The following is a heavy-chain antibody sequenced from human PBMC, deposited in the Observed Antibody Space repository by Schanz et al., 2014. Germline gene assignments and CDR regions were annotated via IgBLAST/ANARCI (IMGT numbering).Heavy chain of an antibody. J-gene: IGHJ3*02. CDR3: ARVHSATYHYNSPGAFDI. Sequence: LVPSGSEVKKPGASVKVSCKASGYIFGHPGMKWVRQAPGQRPELMGWINPHTGNTQYAQKFQGRVNMTRDTVTTTVHLELTRLRTDDTAIYYCARVHSATYHYNSPGAFDIWGQGTRVTVSS. D-gene: IGHD3-10*01. CDR1: GYIFGHPG. V-gene: IGHV1-18*01. CDR2: INPHTGNT.